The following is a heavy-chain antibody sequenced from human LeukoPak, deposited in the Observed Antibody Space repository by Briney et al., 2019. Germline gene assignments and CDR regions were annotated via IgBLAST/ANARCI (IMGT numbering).Heavy chain of an antibody. D-gene: IGHD6-13*01. Sequence: SVKVSCKASGGTFSSYAISRVRQAPGQGLEWMGGIIPIFGTANYAQKFQGRVTITADKSTSTAYMELSSLRSEDTAVYYCARSSIIAAAGPYYFDYWGQGTLVTVSS. CDR3: ARSSIIAAAGPYYFDY. CDR2: IIPIFGTA. V-gene: IGHV1-69*06. CDR1: GGTFSSYA. J-gene: IGHJ4*02.